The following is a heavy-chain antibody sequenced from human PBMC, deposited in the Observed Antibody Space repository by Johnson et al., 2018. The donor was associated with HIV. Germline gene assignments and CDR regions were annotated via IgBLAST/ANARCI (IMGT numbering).Heavy chain of an antibody. CDR1: GFTFSSYD. D-gene: IGHD3-16*01. CDR3: LNDRNYGSYLLFFDV. CDR2: IGPAADT. Sequence: VQLVESGGGLVQPGGSLRLSCAASGFTFSSYDIHWVRQATGKGLESVSPIGPAADTYYPGSVKGRFTTSRNAATNSLYLRMDSLRTEDTAFYYCLNDRNYGSYLLFFDVWGQGAMVTVS. V-gene: IGHV3-13*01. J-gene: IGHJ3*01.